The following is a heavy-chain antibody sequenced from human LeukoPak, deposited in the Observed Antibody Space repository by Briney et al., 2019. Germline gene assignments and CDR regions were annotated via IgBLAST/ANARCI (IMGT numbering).Heavy chain of an antibody. CDR2: MYYSGST. V-gene: IGHV4-30-4*01. D-gene: IGHD3-22*01. CDR3: ARPYYYDSRIDP. Sequence: ASQTLSLTCTVSGGSISSGDYYWSWIRQPPGKGLEWIAYMYYSGSTYYNPSLKSRVTMSADTSKNQRSLKLSSVTAADTAVYYCARPYYYDSRIDPWGQGILVTVSS. J-gene: IGHJ5*02. CDR1: GGSISSGDYY.